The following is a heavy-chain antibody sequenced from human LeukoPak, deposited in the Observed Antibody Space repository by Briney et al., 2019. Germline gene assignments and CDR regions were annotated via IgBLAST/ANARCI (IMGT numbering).Heavy chain of an antibody. Sequence: ASVKVSCKASGYTFTSYGISWVRQAPGQGLEWMGWISAYNGNTNYAQKLQGRVTMTTDTSTSTAYMELRSLRSDDTAVYYCARVRKYYDFWSGYFPSFDYWGQGTLVTVSS. J-gene: IGHJ4*02. CDR3: ARVRKYYDFWSGYFPSFDY. D-gene: IGHD3-3*01. CDR1: GYTFTSYG. CDR2: ISAYNGNT. V-gene: IGHV1-18*01.